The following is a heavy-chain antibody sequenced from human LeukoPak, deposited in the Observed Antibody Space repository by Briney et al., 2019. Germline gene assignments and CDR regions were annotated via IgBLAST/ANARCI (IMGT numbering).Heavy chain of an antibody. V-gene: IGHV3-30*02. J-gene: IGHJ4*02. CDR3: AGRFSSGEGY. CDR1: GFSFGHYP. D-gene: IGHD6-19*01. CDR2: IWDDGSYK. Sequence: GGSLRLSCVASGFSFGHYPMHWVRQAPGKGLEWVAVIWDDGSYKDYGDSVKGRFTISRDNSKNTLYLDTISLRAEDTAVYFCAGRFSSGEGYWGQGTHVTVSS.